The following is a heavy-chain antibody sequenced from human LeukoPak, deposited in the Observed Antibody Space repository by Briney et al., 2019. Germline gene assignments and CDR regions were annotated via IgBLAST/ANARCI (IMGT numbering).Heavy chain of an antibody. CDR3: ASSGSYRFDY. CDR2: ITASGAAM. V-gene: IGHV3-48*02. CDR1: GFTFSSYS. J-gene: IGHJ4*02. Sequence: GGSLRLSCAASGFTFSSYSMNWVRQAPGKGLEWVSHITASGAAMFYADSVKGRFTISRDNAKNSLYLQMNSLRDEDTAVYYCASSGSYRFDYWGQGTLVTVSS. D-gene: IGHD1-26*01.